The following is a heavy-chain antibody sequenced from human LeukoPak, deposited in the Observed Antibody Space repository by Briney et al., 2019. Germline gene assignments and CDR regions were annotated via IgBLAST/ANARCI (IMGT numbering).Heavy chain of an antibody. Sequence: GGSLRLSCAASGFTFSSYWMSWVRQVPGKGLEWVANIKQDGSEKYYVDSVEGRFAISRDNAQNSLYLQMNSLRVEDTAVYYCARWQPGFDPWGQGTLVTVSS. CDR3: ARWQPGFDP. CDR2: IKQDGSEK. V-gene: IGHV3-7*01. J-gene: IGHJ5*02. CDR1: GFTFSSYW. D-gene: IGHD6-13*01.